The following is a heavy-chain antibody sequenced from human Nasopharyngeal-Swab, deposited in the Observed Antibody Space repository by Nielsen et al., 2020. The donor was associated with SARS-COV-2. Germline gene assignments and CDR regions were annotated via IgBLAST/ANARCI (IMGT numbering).Heavy chain of an antibody. Sequence: SVTVSCQASGGTFSSYAIRWVRPAPGQGLDWMGGIIPIFGTANYAQKFQGRVTITADESTSTAYMELSSLRSEDTAVYYCARESKKVAGLPNYYYYGRDVWGQGTTVTVSS. J-gene: IGHJ6*02. CDR2: IIPIFGTA. V-gene: IGHV1-69*13. CDR3: ARESKKVAGLPNYYYYGRDV. D-gene: IGHD6-19*01. CDR1: GGTFSSYA.